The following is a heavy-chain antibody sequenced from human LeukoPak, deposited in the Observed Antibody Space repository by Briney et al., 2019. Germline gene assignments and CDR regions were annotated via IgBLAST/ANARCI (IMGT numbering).Heavy chain of an antibody. J-gene: IGHJ6*02. V-gene: IGHV3-20*01. D-gene: IGHD3-22*01. CDR3: ARTIDYYDSSGYPYGMDV. CDR1: GFTFDDYG. CDR2: INWNGGST. Sequence: GGSLRLSCAASGFTFDDYGMSWVRQAPGKGLEWVSGINWNGGSTGYADSVKGRFTISRDNAKNSLYLQVNSLRAEDTALYHCARTIDYYDSSGYPYGMDVWGQGTTVTVSS.